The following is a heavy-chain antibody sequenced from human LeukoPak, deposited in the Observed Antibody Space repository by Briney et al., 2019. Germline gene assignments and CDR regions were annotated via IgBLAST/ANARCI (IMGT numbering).Heavy chain of an antibody. D-gene: IGHD6-19*01. CDR1: GYTFTSYD. J-gene: IGHJ4*02. V-gene: IGHV1-8*01. Sequence: ASVKVSCKASGYTFTSYDINWVRQATGQGLEWMGWMNPNSGNTGYAQKFQGRVTMTRNTSISTAYMELSSLRSEDTAVYYCARSPSYSSGWYFDYWGQGTLVTVSS. CDR2: MNPNSGNT. CDR3: ARSPSYSSGWYFDY.